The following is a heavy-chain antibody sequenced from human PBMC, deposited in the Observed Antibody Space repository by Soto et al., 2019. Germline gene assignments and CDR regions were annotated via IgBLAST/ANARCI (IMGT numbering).Heavy chain of an antibody. CDR2: IYPGDSDT. Sequence: PGESLKISCEGSGYSFGHFWIGWVRQMPGKGLEWMWIIYPGDSDTRYSPSFQGQVTISADKSIRTAYLQWSSLKASDTAMYYCASGPSSSGYYQYFQRWGQGTLVTVSS. D-gene: IGHD3-22*01. CDR1: GYSFGHFW. CDR3: ASGPSSSGYYQYFQR. V-gene: IGHV5-51*01. J-gene: IGHJ1*01.